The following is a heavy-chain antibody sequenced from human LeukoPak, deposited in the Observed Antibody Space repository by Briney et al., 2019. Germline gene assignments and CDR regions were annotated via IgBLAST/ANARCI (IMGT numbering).Heavy chain of an antibody. CDR2: IYADGAT. D-gene: IGHD2-21*01. CDR1: GFTVSQNY. V-gene: IGHV3-66*02. Sequence: PGGSLRLSCAASGFTVSQNYMSWVRQAPGRGLEWVSLIYADGATHYADSVKGRFTISRDNSKNTVYLEMNSLRPEDTAVYYCARDCAGTKAWVEFDPWGQGILVTVSS. CDR3: ARDCAGTKAWVEFDP. J-gene: IGHJ5*02.